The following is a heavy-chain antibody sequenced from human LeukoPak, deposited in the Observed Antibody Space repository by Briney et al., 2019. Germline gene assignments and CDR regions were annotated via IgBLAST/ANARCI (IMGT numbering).Heavy chain of an antibody. CDR1: GYTFTGYY. V-gene: IGHV1-2*02. Sequence: ASVKVSCKASGYTFTGYYMHWVRQAPGQGLEWMGWINPNSGGTNYAQKFQGRVTMTRDTSISTAYMELSRPRSDDTAVYYCAREGGSGVVVPAARSSNWFDPWGQGTLVTVSS. CDR3: AREGGSGVVVPAARSSNWFDP. D-gene: IGHD2-2*01. J-gene: IGHJ5*02. CDR2: INPNSGGT.